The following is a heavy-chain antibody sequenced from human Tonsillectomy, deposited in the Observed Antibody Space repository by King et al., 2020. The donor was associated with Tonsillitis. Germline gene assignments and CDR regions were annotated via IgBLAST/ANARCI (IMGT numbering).Heavy chain of an antibody. CDR2: ISDSGGSI. Sequence: DVQLVESGGGLVQPGGSLRLSCAASGFTFSSYGMSWVRQAPGKGLEWVSSISDSGGSIYYADSVKGRFTISRDNSKDTLYLQINSLRADDTAVYYCAKGLTSSARLPEYWGQGTLVTVSS. D-gene: IGHD6-25*01. CDR3: AKGLTSSARLPEY. CDR1: GFTFSSYG. V-gene: IGHV3-23*04. J-gene: IGHJ4*02.